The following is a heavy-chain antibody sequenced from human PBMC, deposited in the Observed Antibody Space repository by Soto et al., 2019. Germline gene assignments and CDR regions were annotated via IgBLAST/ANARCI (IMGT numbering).Heavy chain of an antibody. V-gene: IGHV4-61*01. CDR1: GGSVSSGSYY. J-gene: IGHJ4*02. CDR2: IYYSGST. Sequence: SETLSLTCTVSGGSVSSGSYYWSWIRQPPGKGLEWIGYIYYSGSTNYNPSLKSRVTISVDTSKNQFSLKLSSVTAADTAVYYCARGTYYYGSGSSQVFDYWGQGTLVTVSS. D-gene: IGHD3-10*01. CDR3: ARGTYYYGSGSSQVFDY.